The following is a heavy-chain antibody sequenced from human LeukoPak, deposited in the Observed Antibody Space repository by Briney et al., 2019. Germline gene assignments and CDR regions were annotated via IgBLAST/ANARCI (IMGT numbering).Heavy chain of an antibody. CDR1: GGSISSGDYY. D-gene: IGHD4-23*01. CDR3: AAGEVVTQFDP. CDR2: IYYSRST. V-gene: IGHV4-30-4*08. J-gene: IGHJ5*02. Sequence: SETLSLTCTVSGGSISSGDYYWSWIRQPPGKGLEWIGYIYYSRSTYYNPSLKSRVTISVDTSKNQFSLKLSSVTAADTAVYYCAAGEVVTQFDPWGQGTLVTVSS.